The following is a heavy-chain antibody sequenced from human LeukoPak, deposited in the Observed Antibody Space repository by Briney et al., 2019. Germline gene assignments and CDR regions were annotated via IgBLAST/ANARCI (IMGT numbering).Heavy chain of an antibody. D-gene: IGHD3-22*01. CDR2: ISGSGGST. J-gene: IGHJ4*02. CDR3: AKAGYYYDSSGYWYFDY. V-gene: IGHV3-23*01. CDR1: GFTFSSYA. Sequence: GGSLRLSCAASGFTFSSYAMSWVRQAPGKGLEWVSAISGSGGSTYYADSVKGRFTISRDNSKNTPYLQMNSLRAEDTAVYYCAKAGYYYDSSGYWYFDYWGQGTLVTVSS.